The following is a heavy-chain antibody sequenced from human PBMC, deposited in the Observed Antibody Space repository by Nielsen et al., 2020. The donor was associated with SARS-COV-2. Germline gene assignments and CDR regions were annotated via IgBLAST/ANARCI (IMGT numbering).Heavy chain of an antibody. Sequence: GESLKISCAASGFTFSSYAMSWVRQAPGKGLEWVSAISGSGGSTYYADSVKGRFTISRDNSKNTLYLQMSSLRAEDTAVYYCAKDRAPYSSGLDYWGQGTLVTVSS. CDR2: ISGSGGST. CDR3: AKDRAPYSSGLDY. V-gene: IGHV3-23*01. D-gene: IGHD6-25*01. J-gene: IGHJ4*02. CDR1: GFTFSSYA.